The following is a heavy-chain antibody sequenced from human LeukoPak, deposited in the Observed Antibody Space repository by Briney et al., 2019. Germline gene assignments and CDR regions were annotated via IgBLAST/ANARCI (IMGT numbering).Heavy chain of an antibody. Sequence: GGSLGLSCAASEFTVSSQWMTWVRQAPGKGLEWVANIKPDGSEKYYAASVRGRFTISRDNAKKALYLQMNSLRVEDTAVYYCASERPSSSWYDYWGQRTLVTVSS. CDR3: ASERPSSSWYDY. V-gene: IGHV3-7*01. D-gene: IGHD6-13*01. CDR1: EFTVSSQW. CDR2: IKPDGSEK. J-gene: IGHJ4*02.